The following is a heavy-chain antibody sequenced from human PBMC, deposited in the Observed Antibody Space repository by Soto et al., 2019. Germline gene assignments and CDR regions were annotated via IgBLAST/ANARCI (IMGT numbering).Heavy chain of an antibody. D-gene: IGHD2-15*01. CDR1: GFTFSSYG. CDR2: IWYDGSNK. J-gene: IGHJ4*02. CDR3: AREGTYGSGGSCYPHFDY. V-gene: IGHV3-33*01. Sequence: QVQLVESGGGVVQPGRSLRLSCAASGFTFSSYGMHWVRQAAGKGLEWVAVIWYDGSNKYYADSVKGRFTISRDNSKNTLYLQMNNLRAEDTAVYYCAREGTYGSGGSCYPHFDYWGQGTLVTVSS.